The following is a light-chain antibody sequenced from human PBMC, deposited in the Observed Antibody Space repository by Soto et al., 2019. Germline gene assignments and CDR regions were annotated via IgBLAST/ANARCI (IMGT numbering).Light chain of an antibody. CDR3: SSYTRTSAPGV. CDR1: SSDIGGFNY. Sequence: QSALTQPASVSGSLGQSITISCTGTSSDIGGFNYVSWYQQHPGKVPQLLIYDVTYRPSGVSHRFSGSKSGNTASLTISGLQAEDEADYYCSSYTRTSAPGVFGGGTKLTGL. J-gene: IGLJ3*02. V-gene: IGLV2-14*03. CDR2: DVT.